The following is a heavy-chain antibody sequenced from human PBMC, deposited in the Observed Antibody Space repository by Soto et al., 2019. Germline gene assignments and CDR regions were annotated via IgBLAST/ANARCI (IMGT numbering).Heavy chain of an antibody. Sequence: SETLSLTCAVSGGSINSGAYSWSWIRQPPGKGLEWIGYIYHSGSTYYNPSLKSRVTISVDRSKNQFSLNLSSVTAADMAMYYCARGALRWSTSWDFDYWGQGTLVTVSS. CDR3: ARGALRWSTSWDFDY. J-gene: IGHJ4*02. D-gene: IGHD4-17*01. V-gene: IGHV4-30-2*01. CDR2: IYHSGST. CDR1: GGSINSGAYS.